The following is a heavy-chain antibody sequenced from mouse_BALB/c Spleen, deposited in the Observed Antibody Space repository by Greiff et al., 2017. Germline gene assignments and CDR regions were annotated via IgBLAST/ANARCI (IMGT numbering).Heavy chain of an antibody. J-gene: IGHJ1*01. CDR2: IDPANGNT. CDR3: ARDDYDWYFDV. D-gene: IGHD2-4*01. V-gene: IGHV14-3*02. Sequence: EVKLPESGAELVKPGASVKLSCTASGFNIKDTYMHWVKQRPEQGLEWIGRIDPANGNTKYDPKFQGKATITADTSSNTAYLQLSSLTSEDTAVYYCARDDYDWYFDVWGAGTTVTVSS. CDR1: GFNIKDTY.